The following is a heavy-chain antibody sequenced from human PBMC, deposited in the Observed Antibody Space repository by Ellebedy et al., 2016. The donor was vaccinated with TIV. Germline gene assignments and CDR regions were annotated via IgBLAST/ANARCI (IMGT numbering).Heavy chain of an antibody. J-gene: IGHJ6*03. D-gene: IGHD3-10*01. CDR3: ARDSGSYTNFYYYMDV. V-gene: IGHV3-48*01. Sequence: DSVKGRFTISRDDAENSLYLQMSSLRPEDTAVYYCARDSGSYTNFYYYMDVWGKGTTVTVSS.